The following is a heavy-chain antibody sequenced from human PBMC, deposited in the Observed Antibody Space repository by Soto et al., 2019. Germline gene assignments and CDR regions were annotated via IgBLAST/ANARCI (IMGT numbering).Heavy chain of an antibody. J-gene: IGHJ6*02. V-gene: IGHV1-18*01. CDR3: ARVSELWFGELLYWSLGYYGMDL. Sequence: ASVKVSCKASGYTFTSYGISWVRQAPGQGLEWMGWISAYNGNTNYAQKLQGRVTMTTDTSTSTAYMELRSLRSDDTAVYYCARVSELWFGELLYWSLGYYGMDLRGQGTMVTVSS. CDR1: GYTFTSYG. CDR2: ISAYNGNT. D-gene: IGHD3-10*01.